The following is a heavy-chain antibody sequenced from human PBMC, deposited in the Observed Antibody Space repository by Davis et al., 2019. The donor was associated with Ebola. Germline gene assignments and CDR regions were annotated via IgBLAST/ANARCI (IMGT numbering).Heavy chain of an antibody. J-gene: IGHJ6*04. Sequence: AASVKVSCKASGGTFSSYAISWVRQAPGQGLEWMGGIIPIFGTANYAQKFQGRVTITADESTSTAYMELSSLRSEDTAVYYCAREVPSRHYGMDVWGKGTTVTVSS. CDR3: AREVPSRHYGMDV. CDR1: GGTFSSYA. V-gene: IGHV1-69*13. D-gene: IGHD6-6*01. CDR2: IIPIFGTA.